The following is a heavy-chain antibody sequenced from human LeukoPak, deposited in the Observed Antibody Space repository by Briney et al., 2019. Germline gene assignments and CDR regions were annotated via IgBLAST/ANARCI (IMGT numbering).Heavy chain of an antibody. J-gene: IGHJ6*03. D-gene: IGHD3-22*01. V-gene: IGHV4-61*01. CDR1: GGSISSSSYY. Sequence: KPSETLSLTCTVSGGSISSSSYYWSWIRQPPGKGLEWIGYIYYSGSTNYNPSLKSRVTISVDTSKNQFSLKLSSVTAADTAVYYCARVGIYDSSGFTTLSRYYMDVWGKGTTVTVSS. CDR2: IYYSGST. CDR3: ARVGIYDSSGFTTLSRYYMDV.